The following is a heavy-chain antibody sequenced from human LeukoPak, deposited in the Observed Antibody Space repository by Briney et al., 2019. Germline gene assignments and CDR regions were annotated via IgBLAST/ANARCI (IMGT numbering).Heavy chain of an antibody. D-gene: IGHD3-22*01. Sequence: GGSLRLSCAASGFTFDDYAMHWVRQAPGKGLEWVSGISWNSGSIGYADSVKGRFTISRDNAKNSLYLQMNSLRAEDTALYYCAKGGYSYYYDSSGLVDAFDIWGQGTMVTVSS. J-gene: IGHJ3*02. CDR3: AKGGYSYYYDSSGLVDAFDI. V-gene: IGHV3-9*01. CDR1: GFTFDDYA. CDR2: ISWNSGSI.